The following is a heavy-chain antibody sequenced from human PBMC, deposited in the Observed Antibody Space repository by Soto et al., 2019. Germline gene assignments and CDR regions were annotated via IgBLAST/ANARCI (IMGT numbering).Heavy chain of an antibody. J-gene: IGHJ4*02. CDR1: GYTFTSYG. Sequence: ASVKVSCKASGYTFTSYGISWVRHAPGQGLEWMGWISAYNGNTNYAQKLQGRVTMTTDTSTSTAYMELRSLRSDDTAVYYCAVLGRGYWSGGSCPDYWGQGTLVTVS. CDR3: AVLGRGYWSGGSCPDY. CDR2: ISAYNGNT. V-gene: IGHV1-18*01. D-gene: IGHD2-15*01.